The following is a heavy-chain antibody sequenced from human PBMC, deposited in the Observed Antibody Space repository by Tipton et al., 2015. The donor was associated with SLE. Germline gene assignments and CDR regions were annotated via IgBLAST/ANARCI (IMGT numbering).Heavy chain of an antibody. J-gene: IGHJ4*02. CDR3: ARHRIAAPLFDY. V-gene: IGHV4-39*01. Sequence: TLSLTCTVSGGSISSSSYYWGWIRQPPGKGLEWIGSIYYSGSTYYNPSLKSRVTISVDTSKNQFSLKLSSVTAADMAVYYCARHRIAAPLFDYWGQGTLVTVSS. CDR2: IYYSGST. D-gene: IGHD6-6*01. CDR1: GGSISSSSYY.